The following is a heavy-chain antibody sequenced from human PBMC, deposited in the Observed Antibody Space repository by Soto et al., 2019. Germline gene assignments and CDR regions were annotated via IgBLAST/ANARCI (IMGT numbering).Heavy chain of an antibody. D-gene: IGHD3-16*02. CDR3: ARAPPGLSYYYYGMDV. CDR1: GFTFSSYS. V-gene: IGHV3-21*01. CDR2: ISSSSSYI. Sequence: GGSLRLSCAASGFTFSSYSMNWVRQAPGKGLEWVSSISSSSSYIYYADLVKGRFTISRDNAKNSLYLQMNSLRAEDTAVYYCARAPPGLSYYYYGMDVWGQGTTVTVSS. J-gene: IGHJ6*02.